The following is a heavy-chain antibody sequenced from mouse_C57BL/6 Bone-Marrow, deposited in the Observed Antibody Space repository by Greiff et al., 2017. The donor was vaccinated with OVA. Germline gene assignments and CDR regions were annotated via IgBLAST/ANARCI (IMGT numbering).Heavy chain of an antibody. Sequence: QVQLQQPGAELVRPGSSVKLSCKASGYTFTSYWMDWVKQRPGQGLEWIGNIYPADSETHYNQKFKDKATLTVDKSSSTAYMQLSSLTSEDAAVYYYARSYNGSRGFDYWGQGTLVTVSA. V-gene: IGHV1-61*01. J-gene: IGHJ3*01. D-gene: IGHD1-1*01. CDR1: GYTFTSYW. CDR3: ARSYNGSRGFDY. CDR2: IYPADSET.